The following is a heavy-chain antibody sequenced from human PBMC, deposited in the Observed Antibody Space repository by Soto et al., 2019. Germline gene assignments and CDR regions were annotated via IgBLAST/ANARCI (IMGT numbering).Heavy chain of an antibody. J-gene: IGHJ6*02. CDR3: ARDRSLIFAIPPYGIDV. CDR2: ISENGGTT. D-gene: IGHD3-3*01. CDR1: GFTFSSRE. V-gene: IGHV3-48*03. Sequence: HPGGSLRLSCVVSGFTFSSREMNWVRQAPGKGPEWVSKISENGGTTSYADSVKGRFTISRDNARDSLYLHMDSLRVEDTAVYYCARDRSLIFAIPPYGIDVWGQGTTVTVSS.